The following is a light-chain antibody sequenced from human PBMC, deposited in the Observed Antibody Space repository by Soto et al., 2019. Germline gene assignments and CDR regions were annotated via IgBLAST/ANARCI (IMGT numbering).Light chain of an antibody. V-gene: IGKV1-12*01. Sequence: DILMTQSPSSVSASVGDRVTISCRASQDISSWLAWYQQKPGKAPKLLIYAASSLQSGVPSRSSGSGSGTDFTLTISSLQPEDFATYYCQQANSFPRTFGQGTKLEIK. CDR2: AAS. J-gene: IGKJ2*01. CDR3: QQANSFPRT. CDR1: QDISSW.